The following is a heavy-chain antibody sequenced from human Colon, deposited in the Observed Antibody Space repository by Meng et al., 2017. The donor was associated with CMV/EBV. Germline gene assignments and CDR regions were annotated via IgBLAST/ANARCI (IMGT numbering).Heavy chain of an antibody. V-gene: IGHV1-69*05. Sequence: SVKVSCKASGGTFSSYAISWVRQAPGQGLEWMGGIIPIFGTANYAQKFQGRVTITTDESTSTAYMELSSLRSEDTAVYYCARVALGGRAQGHYYYGMDVWGQGTTVTVS. CDR3: ARVALGGRAQGHYYYGMDV. J-gene: IGHJ6*02. CDR1: GGTFSSYA. D-gene: IGHD3-16*01. CDR2: IIPIFGTA.